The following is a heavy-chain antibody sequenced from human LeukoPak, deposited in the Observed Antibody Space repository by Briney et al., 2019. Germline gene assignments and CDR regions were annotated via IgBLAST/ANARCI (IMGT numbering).Heavy chain of an antibody. D-gene: IGHD3-10*01. V-gene: IGHV3-9*01. J-gene: IGHJ4*02. CDR3: AKDTSFDYGSGTRFDY. CDR1: GFTFDDYA. CDR2: ISWNSGSI. Sequence: GGSLRLSCAASGFTFDDYAMHWVRQAPGKGLEWVSGISWNSGSIGYADSVKGRFTISRDNAKNSLYLQMNSLRAEDTALYYCAKDTSFDYGSGTRFDYWGQGTLVTVSS.